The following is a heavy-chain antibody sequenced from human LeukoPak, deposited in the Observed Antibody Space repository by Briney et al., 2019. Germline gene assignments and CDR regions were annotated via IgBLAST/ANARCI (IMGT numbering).Heavy chain of an antibody. V-gene: IGHV4-39*07. D-gene: IGHD3-3*01. CDR1: GDSISSSNSY. J-gene: IGHJ2*01. Sequence: SETLSLTCTVSGDSISSSNSYRGWIRQPPGKGLEWIGSLYYSGSSNCNPSLESRVTISVATSKNQFSLNLSSVTAADTAVYYCARLQLLDDGSGWYFDLWGRGTLVTVSS. CDR3: ARLQLLDDGSGWYFDL. CDR2: LYYSGSS.